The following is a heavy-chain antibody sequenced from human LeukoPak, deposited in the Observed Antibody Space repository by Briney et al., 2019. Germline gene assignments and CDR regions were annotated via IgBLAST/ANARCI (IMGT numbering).Heavy chain of an antibody. Sequence: KPSETLSLTCAVYGGSFSGYYWSWIRQPPGKGLEWIGEINHSGSTNTNPSLKSRVTISVDTSKNQFSLKLSSVTAADTAVYYCARRRGSTVRGVIIPYFDYWGQGTLVTVSS. CDR1: GGSFSGYY. CDR3: ARRRGSTVRGVIIPYFDY. V-gene: IGHV4-34*01. CDR2: INHSGST. J-gene: IGHJ4*02. D-gene: IGHD3-10*01.